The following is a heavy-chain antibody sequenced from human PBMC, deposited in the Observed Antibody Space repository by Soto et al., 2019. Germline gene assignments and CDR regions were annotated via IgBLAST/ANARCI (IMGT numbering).Heavy chain of an antibody. CDR1: GGSISSYY. J-gene: IGHJ6*02. D-gene: IGHD4-17*01. CDR3: ARGYGDSEASVVYYYYYGMDV. V-gene: IGHV4-59*01. CDR2: IYYSGST. Sequence: SETLSLTCTVSGGSISSYYWSWIRQPPGKGLEWFGYIYYSGSTNYIPSLKSRVTISVDTSKNQFSLKLSSVTAADTAVYYCARGYGDSEASVVYYYYYGMDVWGQGTTVTVSS.